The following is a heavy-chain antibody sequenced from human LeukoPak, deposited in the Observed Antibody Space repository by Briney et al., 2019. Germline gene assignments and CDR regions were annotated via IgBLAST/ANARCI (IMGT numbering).Heavy chain of an antibody. CDR2: ISGSGGST. CDR3: AKDSSSGTYFDY. CDR1: GFTFSTYD. D-gene: IGHD1-26*01. J-gene: IGHJ4*02. Sequence: GGSLRLSCAVSGFTFSTYDMSWVRQAPGKGLEWVSAISGSGGSTYYADSVKGRFTISRDNSKSTLYLQLKSLRAEDTAVYYCAKDSSSGTYFDYWGQGTLVTVSS. V-gene: IGHV3-23*01.